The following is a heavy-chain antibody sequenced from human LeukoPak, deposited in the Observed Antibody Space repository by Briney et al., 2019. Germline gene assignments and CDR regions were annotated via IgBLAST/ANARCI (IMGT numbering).Heavy chain of an antibody. V-gene: IGHV3-30*02. CDR1: GFTFSSYG. J-gene: IGHJ4*02. CDR2: IRYDGSNK. CDR3: ARDVQDDYVWGSYRYWDY. Sequence: PGGSLRLSCAASGFTFSSYGMHWVRQAPGKGLEWVAFIRYDGSNKYYADSVKGRFTISRDNAKNSLYLQMNSLRAEDTAVYYCARDVQDDYVWGSYRYWDYWGQGTLVTVSS. D-gene: IGHD3-16*02.